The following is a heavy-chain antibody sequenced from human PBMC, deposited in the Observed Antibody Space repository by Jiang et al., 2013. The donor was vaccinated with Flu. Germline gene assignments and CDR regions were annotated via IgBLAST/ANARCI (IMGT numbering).Heavy chain of an antibody. V-gene: IGHV4-59*01. Sequence: RSYYWSWIRQPPGKGLEWIGYIYYSGSTTYNPSLKSRVTLSVDTSKNQFSLMLTSVTPADTAVYYCARDPYSYGPIDYWGQGTLVTVSS. CDR3: ARDPYSYGPIDY. CDR1: RSYY. CDR2: IYYSGST. J-gene: IGHJ4*02. D-gene: IGHD5-18*01.